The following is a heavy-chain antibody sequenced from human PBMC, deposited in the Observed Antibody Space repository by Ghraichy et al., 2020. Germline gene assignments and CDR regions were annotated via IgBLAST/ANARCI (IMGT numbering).Heavy chain of an antibody. CDR3: AREVDPAVRGVIITTIAWFDP. Sequence: ASVKVSCKASGYTFTSYGISWVRQAPGQGLEWMGWISAYNGNTNYAQKLQGRVTMTTDTSTSTAYMELRSLRSDDTAVYYCAREVDPAVRGVIITTIAWFDPWGQGTLVTVSS. J-gene: IGHJ5*02. V-gene: IGHV1-18*04. CDR2: ISAYNGNT. CDR1: GYTFTSYG. D-gene: IGHD3-10*01.